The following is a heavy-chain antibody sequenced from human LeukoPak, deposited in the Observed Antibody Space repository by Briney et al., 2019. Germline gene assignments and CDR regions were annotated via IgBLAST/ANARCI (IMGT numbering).Heavy chain of an antibody. V-gene: IGHV3-23*01. Sequence: SGRSLRLSYVTSGFSCSTYDMSCVRQAPCEGLEWLSGITANTRGSITYYADSVKGRFTISRDSSKDTLYLQMNSLRAEDTAVYFCARGGYFSFDYWGQGTLVTVSS. CDR1: GFSCSTYD. J-gene: IGHJ4*02. CDR3: ARGGYFSFDY. CDR2: ITANTRGSIT. D-gene: IGHD2/OR15-2a*01.